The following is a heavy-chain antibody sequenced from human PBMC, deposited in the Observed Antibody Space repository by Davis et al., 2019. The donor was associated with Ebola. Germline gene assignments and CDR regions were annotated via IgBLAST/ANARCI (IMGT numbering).Heavy chain of an antibody. D-gene: IGHD3-3*01. Sequence: GESLKISCAASGFTFSAHAMYWVRQAPGKGLEWVANIKQDGSEKYYVDSVKGRFTISRDNAKNSLYLQMNSLRAEDTAVYYCARDVNTYYDFWSGRPYYYYGMDVWGQGTTVTVSS. CDR2: IKQDGSEK. CDR3: ARDVNTYYDFWSGRPYYYYGMDV. CDR1: GFTFSAHA. J-gene: IGHJ6*02. V-gene: IGHV3-7*01.